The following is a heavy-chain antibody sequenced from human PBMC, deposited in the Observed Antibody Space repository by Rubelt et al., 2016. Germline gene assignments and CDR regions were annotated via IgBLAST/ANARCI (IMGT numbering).Heavy chain of an antibody. V-gene: IGHV1-3*01. CDR1: GYTFTSYA. D-gene: IGHD6-13*01. CDR3: ARGSWFRGAFDI. Sequence: QVQLVQSGAEVKKPGASVKVSCKASGYTFTSYAMHWVRQAPGQRLEWMGWINAGNGNTKYSQKFQGRVTITRETSASTAYMELSSLRSEDTAVYYCARGSWFRGAFDIWGQGTMVTVSS. CDR2: INAGNGNT. J-gene: IGHJ3*02.